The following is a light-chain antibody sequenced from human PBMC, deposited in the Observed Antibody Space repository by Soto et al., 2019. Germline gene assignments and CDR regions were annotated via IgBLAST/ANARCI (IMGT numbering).Light chain of an antibody. V-gene: IGKV1-39*01. J-gene: IGKJ2*01. CDR1: QSIFNY. CDR3: QQSYSNTT. Sequence: DIQMTQSPSSLSASVGDRVTITCRASQSIFNYLNWYQQKPGKAPKLLIYAASSLQSGVPSRFSGGGSGTDFTLSISSLQPADFATYYCQQSYSNTTFGQGTKLEIK. CDR2: AAS.